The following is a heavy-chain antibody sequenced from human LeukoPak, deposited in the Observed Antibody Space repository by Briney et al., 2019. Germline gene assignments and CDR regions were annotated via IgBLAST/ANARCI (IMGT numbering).Heavy chain of an antibody. CDR2: ISSSSNYI. J-gene: IGHJ4*02. CDR1: GFTVSSNY. CDR3: VTTPEGFIVATAYVY. Sequence: PGGSLRLSCAASGFTVSSNYMSWFRQDPGKGLEWVSSISSSSNYIYYADSVKGRFTISRDNAKNSLYLQMNSLRAEDTAVYYCVTTPEGFIVATAYVYWGQGTLVTVSS. D-gene: IGHD5-12*01. V-gene: IGHV3-21*01.